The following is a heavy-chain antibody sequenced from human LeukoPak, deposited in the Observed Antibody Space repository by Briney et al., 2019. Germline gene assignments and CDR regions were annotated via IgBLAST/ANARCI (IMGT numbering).Heavy chain of an antibody. D-gene: IGHD5-18*01. Sequence: GGSLRLSCAASGFTFTTYAMSWVRQAPGKGLEWVSTITGSGGSTYYADSVKGRLTISRDDAKNSLFLQMTSLRAGDTAVYYCARDSNPPQLIDFWGQGTQVTVSA. CDR2: ITGSGGST. CDR1: GFTFTTYA. CDR3: ARDSNPPQLIDF. V-gene: IGHV3-23*01. J-gene: IGHJ4*02.